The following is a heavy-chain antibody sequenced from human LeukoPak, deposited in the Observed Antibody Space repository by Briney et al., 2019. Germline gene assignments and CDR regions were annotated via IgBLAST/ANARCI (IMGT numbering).Heavy chain of an antibody. CDR3: AKEVDYYDSSGYYSTNFDY. CDR1: GFTFSTYA. V-gene: IGHV3-23*01. Sequence: GGSLRLSCAASGFTFSTYAMSWVRQAPGKGLEWVSTISSSGGSTYYADSVKGRLTISRDNSKNALYLQMNSLRAEDTAVYYCAKEVDYYDSSGYYSTNFDYWGQGTLVTVSS. D-gene: IGHD3-22*01. CDR2: ISSSGGST. J-gene: IGHJ4*02.